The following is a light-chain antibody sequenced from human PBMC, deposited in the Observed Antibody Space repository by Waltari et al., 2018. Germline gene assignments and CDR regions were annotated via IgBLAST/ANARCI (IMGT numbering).Light chain of an antibody. J-gene: IGLJ2*01. Sequence: QSALTQPPSASGSPGQSVTISCTGTSSDVGRYTYVPWYQQHPGKAPKLMIYEVSKRPSGVPARLSGSKSGNTASLTVSGLQAEDEADYYCSSYAGSNNVVFGGGTKLTVL. CDR2: EVS. CDR3: SSYAGSNNVV. V-gene: IGLV2-8*01. CDR1: SSDVGRYTY.